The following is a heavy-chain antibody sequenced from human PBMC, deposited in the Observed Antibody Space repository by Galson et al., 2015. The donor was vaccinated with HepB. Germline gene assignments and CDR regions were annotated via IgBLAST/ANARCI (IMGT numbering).Heavy chain of an antibody. CDR1: GYTFTSYG. D-gene: IGHD6-13*01. Sequence: SVKVSCKASGYTFTSYGISWVRQAPGQGLEWMGWISAYNGNTNYAQKLQGRVTMTTDTSTSTAYMELRSLRSDDTAVYYCARDGIAAAGNLPAAGGYYYYYGMDVWGQGTTVTVSS. CDR2: ISAYNGNT. J-gene: IGHJ6*02. CDR3: ARDGIAAAGNLPAAGGYYYYYGMDV. V-gene: IGHV1-18*04.